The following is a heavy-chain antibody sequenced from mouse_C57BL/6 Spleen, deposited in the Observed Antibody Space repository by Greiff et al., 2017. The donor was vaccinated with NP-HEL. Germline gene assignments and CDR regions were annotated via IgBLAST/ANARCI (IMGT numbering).Heavy chain of an antibody. Sequence: QVQLQQPGAELVKPGASVKLSCKASGYTFTSYWMQWVKQRPGQGLEWIGEIDPSDSYTNYNQKFKGKATLTVDTSSSTAYMQLSSLTSEDSAVYYCARKDYCGSSYPLFYWGQGTLVTVSA. V-gene: IGHV1-50*01. CDR2: IDPSDSYT. CDR3: ARKDYCGSSYPLFY. D-gene: IGHD1-1*01. CDR1: GYTFTSYW. J-gene: IGHJ3*01.